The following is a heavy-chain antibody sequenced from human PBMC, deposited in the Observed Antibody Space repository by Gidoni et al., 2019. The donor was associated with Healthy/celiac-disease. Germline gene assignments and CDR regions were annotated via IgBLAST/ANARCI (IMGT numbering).Heavy chain of an antibody. Sequence: QVQLVQSGAEVKTPGTSVKVSCKASGYTFTSYYMHWVRQAPGQGLEWMGIINPSGGSTSYAQKFQGRVTMTRDTSTSTVYMELSSLRSEDTAVYYCARSSGVQYYYYYGMDVWGQGTTVTVSS. J-gene: IGHJ6*02. CDR1: GYTFTSYY. D-gene: IGHD3-10*01. V-gene: IGHV1-46*03. CDR2: INPSGGST. CDR3: ARSSGVQYYYYYGMDV.